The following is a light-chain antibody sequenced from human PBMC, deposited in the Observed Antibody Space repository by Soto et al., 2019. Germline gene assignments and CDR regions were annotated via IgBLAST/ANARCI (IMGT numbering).Light chain of an antibody. J-gene: IGKJ4*01. CDR3: QQSYSTLT. CDR2: AAS. V-gene: IGKV1-39*01. CDR1: QGIRND. Sequence: IHMTQSPSSLSASVVDRVAITCRASQGIRNDLGWYQQKPGKAPKLLIYAASSLQSGVPSRFSGSGSGTDFTLTISSLQPEDFATYYCQQSYSTLTFGGGTKVDI.